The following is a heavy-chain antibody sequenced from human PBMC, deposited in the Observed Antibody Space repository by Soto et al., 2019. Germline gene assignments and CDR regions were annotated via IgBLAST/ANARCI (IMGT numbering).Heavy chain of an antibody. CDR2: ISGSGATT. J-gene: IGHJ5*02. V-gene: IGHV3-23*01. CDR1: GFSFSNNV. CDR3: AKDCWFDP. Sequence: GGSLRLSYAGTGFSFSNNVMSWVRQAPGKGLEWVSAISGSGATTYYADSVKGRFTISRDNSKNTLYLPINSLRAEDTAVYYCAKDCWFDPWGQGTQVTVSS.